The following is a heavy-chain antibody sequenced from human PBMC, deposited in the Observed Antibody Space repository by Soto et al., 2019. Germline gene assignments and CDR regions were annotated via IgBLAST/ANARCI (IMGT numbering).Heavy chain of an antibody. Sequence: GGPRTPSCPASGFTFTGYYIHWIRRAPGKGLEWISYISGNGEIIQYAASARGRFTISRDNAENSVYLEMDSLRAEDTAVYYCARDPGDFLPLFMDSWGLGTLVTV. V-gene: IGHV3-11*04. CDR1: GFTFTGYY. D-gene: IGHD3-3*01. CDR2: ISGNGEII. CDR3: ARDPGDFLPLFMDS. J-gene: IGHJ4*02.